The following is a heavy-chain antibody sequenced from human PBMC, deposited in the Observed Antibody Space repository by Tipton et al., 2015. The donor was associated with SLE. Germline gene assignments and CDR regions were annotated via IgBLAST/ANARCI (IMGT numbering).Heavy chain of an antibody. CDR1: GGSIGSRSHY. CDR3: ARQGAAVTMSGWFDP. CDR2: IYYSGRT. V-gene: IGHV4-39*01. D-gene: IGHD4-17*01. Sequence: TLSLTCTVSGGSIGSRSHYWGWIRQIPGKGLEWIGSIYYSGRTYYNPSLKSRVTVSVDTSKNQFSLNLKSVTAADMAVYYCARQGAAVTMSGWFDPWGQGTLVTVSS. J-gene: IGHJ5*02.